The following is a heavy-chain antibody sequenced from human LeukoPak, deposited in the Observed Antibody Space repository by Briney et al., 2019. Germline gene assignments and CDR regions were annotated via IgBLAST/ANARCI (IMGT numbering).Heavy chain of an antibody. CDR2: IYQTTT. V-gene: IGHV4-59*01. CDR3: ARNFPGRTEDV. D-gene: IGHD1-14*01. CDR1: GDSMSPYF. J-gene: IGHJ6*04. Sequence: SETLSLTCTVSGDSMSPYFWTWVRQSPGKGLEWVGYIYQTTTTYNPSLKGRVTISTDMSQNQLSLKVTSVTAADTAVYYCARNFPGRTEDVWGKGTTVIVSS.